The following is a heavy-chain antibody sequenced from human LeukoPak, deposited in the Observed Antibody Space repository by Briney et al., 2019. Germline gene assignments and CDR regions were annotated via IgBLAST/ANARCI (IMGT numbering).Heavy chain of an antibody. Sequence: GGSLRLSCAASGFTFSTYSMNWVRQAPGKGLEWVSSISSGGSYIYYADSVKGRFNISRDNAKNSLYLQMNSLRAEDTAVYYCARAITPYGDYGQTDYWGQGTLVTVSS. CDR3: ARAITPYGDYGQTDY. J-gene: IGHJ4*02. CDR1: GFTFSTYS. V-gene: IGHV3-21*01. D-gene: IGHD4-17*01. CDR2: ISSGGSYI.